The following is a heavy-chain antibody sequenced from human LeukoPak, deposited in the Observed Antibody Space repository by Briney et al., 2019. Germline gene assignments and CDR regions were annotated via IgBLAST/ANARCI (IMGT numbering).Heavy chain of an antibody. Sequence: SVKVSCKASGYTFTTYAMNWVRQAPGQGLEWMGWINTNSGNPTYAQGFTGRFVFSLDTSVSTAYLQISSLKAEDTAVYYCARDLWELLLSGTGDAFDIWGQGTMVTVSS. J-gene: IGHJ3*02. CDR1: GYTFTTYA. V-gene: IGHV7-4-1*02. D-gene: IGHD1-26*01. CDR2: INTNSGNP. CDR3: ARDLWELLLSGTGDAFDI.